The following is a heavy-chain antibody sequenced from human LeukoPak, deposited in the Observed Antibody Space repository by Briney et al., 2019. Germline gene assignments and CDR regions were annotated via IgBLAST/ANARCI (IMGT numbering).Heavy chain of an antibody. Sequence: SSETLSLTCTVSGGSISTYYWTWIRQPPGKGLEWIAYIDYSGSTNYNPSLKSRVTISLDMSKNQFSLNLTSVTAADTAVYYCARRSGSYQITNWFDPWGQGTLVTVSS. D-gene: IGHD3-10*01. CDR3: ARRSGSYQITNWFDP. CDR1: GGSISTYY. V-gene: IGHV4-59*08. J-gene: IGHJ5*02. CDR2: IDYSGST.